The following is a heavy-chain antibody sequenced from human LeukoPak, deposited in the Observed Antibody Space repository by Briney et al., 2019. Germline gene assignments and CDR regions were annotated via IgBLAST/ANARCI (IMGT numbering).Heavy chain of an antibody. V-gene: IGHV3-43*01. J-gene: IGHJ6*03. CDR3: ARDPYSGNYGNYYYYYMDV. CDR2: INWNGRNK. CDR1: GFDFADYT. Sequence: GGSLRLSCVASGFDFADYTMYWVRQPPGKSLEWISLINWNGRNKYYADSVKGRFTISRDNAKNSLYLQMNSLGPEDTAVYYCARDPYSGNYGNYYYYYMDVWGKGTTVTISS. D-gene: IGHD1-26*01.